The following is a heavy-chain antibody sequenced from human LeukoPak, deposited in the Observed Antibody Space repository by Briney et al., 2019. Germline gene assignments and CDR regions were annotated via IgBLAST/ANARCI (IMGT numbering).Heavy chain of an antibody. Sequence: PGGSLRLSCAASEFTFSDYWMSWVRQAPGKGLEWVANIKQDGSERYYVDSVKGRFTISRDNAKNSLYLQMNSLRAEDTAVYYCARGRGLDFWGQGTLVTVSS. J-gene: IGHJ4*02. CDR3: ARGRGLDF. CDR1: EFTFSDYW. CDR2: IKQDGSER. V-gene: IGHV3-7*01.